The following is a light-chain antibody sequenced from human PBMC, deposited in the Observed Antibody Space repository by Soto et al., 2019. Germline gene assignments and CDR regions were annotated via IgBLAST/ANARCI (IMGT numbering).Light chain of an antibody. J-gene: IGKJ4*01. CDR1: QTVSRY. CDR2: YAS. CDR3: QQRSNWPFLT. V-gene: IGKV3-11*01. Sequence: VLTQSPATLSLSPGERATLSCRASQTVSRYLAWYQQKPGQAPRLLIYYASNRATGIPARFSGSGSGTDYTLTIGSLEPEDFAVYYCQQRSNWPFLTFGGGTKVEI.